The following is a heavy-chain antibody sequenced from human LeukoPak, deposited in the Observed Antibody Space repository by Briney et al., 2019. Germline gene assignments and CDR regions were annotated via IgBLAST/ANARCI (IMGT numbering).Heavy chain of an antibody. CDR2: ISWNSGSI. V-gene: IGHV3-9*01. J-gene: IGHJ4*02. D-gene: IGHD4-17*01. Sequence: PGRSLRLSCAASGFTFDDYAIHWVRHAPGKGLEWVSGISWNSGSIGYADSVKGRFTISRDNAKNSLYLQMNSLRDEDTALYYCAKDVSLYGDYVFDYWGQGTLVTVSS. CDR1: GFTFDDYA. CDR3: AKDVSLYGDYVFDY.